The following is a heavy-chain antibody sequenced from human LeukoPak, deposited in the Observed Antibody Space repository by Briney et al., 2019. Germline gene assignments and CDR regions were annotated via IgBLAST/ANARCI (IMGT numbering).Heavy chain of an antibody. J-gene: IGHJ6*03. D-gene: IGHD2-15*01. V-gene: IGHV3-21*01. Sequence: GGSLRLSCAASGFTFSSYSMNWVRQAPGKGLEWVSSISTSGAYIYYADSVKGRFTISRDNAKNSLYLQMNSLRAEDSAVYYCARYPLSYSDYYMDVWGTGTTVTVSS. CDR2: ISTSGAYI. CDR1: GFTFSSYS. CDR3: ARYPLSYSDYYMDV.